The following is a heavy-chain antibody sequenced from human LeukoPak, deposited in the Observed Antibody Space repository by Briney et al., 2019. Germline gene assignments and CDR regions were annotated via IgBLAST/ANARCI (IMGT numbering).Heavy chain of an antibody. J-gene: IGHJ4*02. V-gene: IGHV3-30*02. Sequence: GGSLRLSCEASGFTFSSYGMHWVRQAPGKGLEWVAFIRYDGSNKYYADSVKGRFTISRDNSKNTQYLQMNSLRAEDTAVYYCAKGPKPDNPTYSDEGEGEFDYWGQGTLVTVSS. CDR2: IRYDGSNK. CDR1: GFTFSSYG. D-gene: IGHD1-14*01. CDR3: AKGPKPDNPTYSDEGEGEFDY.